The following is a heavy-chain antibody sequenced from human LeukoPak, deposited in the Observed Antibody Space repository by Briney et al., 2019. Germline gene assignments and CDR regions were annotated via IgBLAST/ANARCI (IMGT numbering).Heavy chain of an antibody. J-gene: IGHJ4*02. CDR3: ARTVPGYFFDY. Sequence: PGGSLRLSCAASRFTFTDYWMSWVRQAPGTGLEWVANINEDGSEKYYVDSVKGRFTISRDNAKNSLYLQMDSLRVEDTAVYYCARTVPGYFFDYWGQGTPVTVSS. D-gene: IGHD3-10*01. CDR1: RFTFTDYW. CDR2: INEDGSEK. V-gene: IGHV3-7*01.